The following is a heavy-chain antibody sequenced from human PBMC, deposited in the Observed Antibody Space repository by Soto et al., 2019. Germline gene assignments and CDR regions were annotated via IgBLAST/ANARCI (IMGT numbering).Heavy chain of an antibody. J-gene: IGHJ4*02. CDR2: ISAYNGNT. Sequence: QVQLVQSGAEVKKPGASVKVSCKASGYTFTSYGISWVRQAPGQGLEWMGWISAYNGNTKYTQKLQGRVTMTTDTPTSTAYMDLRSLRSDDTAVYYCARSIAAAVDFDSWGQGTLVTVAS. CDR3: ARSIAAAVDFDS. V-gene: IGHV1-18*01. D-gene: IGHD6-13*01. CDR1: GYTFTSYG.